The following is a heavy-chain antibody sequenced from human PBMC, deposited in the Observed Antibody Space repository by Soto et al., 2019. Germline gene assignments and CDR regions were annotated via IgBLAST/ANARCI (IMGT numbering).Heavy chain of an antibody. Sequence: GGSLRLSCAGSGFIFSSWSINWVRQAPGKGLEWVSGISSSGGSTNHADSVKGRFIISRDNSKNMVYLQMNSLRAEDTAVYYCACLAWFGDPVPPFDCWGQGIVVTVS. CDR1: GFIFSSWS. J-gene: IGHJ4*02. V-gene: IGHV3-23*01. CDR2: ISSSGGST. D-gene: IGHD3-10*01. CDR3: ACLAWFGDPVPPFDC.